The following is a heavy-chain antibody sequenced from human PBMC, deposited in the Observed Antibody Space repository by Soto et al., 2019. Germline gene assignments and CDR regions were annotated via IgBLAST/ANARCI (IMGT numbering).Heavy chain of an antibody. D-gene: IGHD3-10*01. CDR1: GFTFSSYG. Sequence: QVQLVESGGGVVQPGRSLRLSCAASGFTFSSYGMHWVRQAPGKGLEWVAVISYDGSNKYYADSVKGRFTISRDNSKNTLYLQMNSLRVEDTAVYYCAKDYLRWGNYYGSGSPFRYWGQGTLVTVSS. CDR3: AKDYLRWGNYYGSGSPFRY. J-gene: IGHJ4*02. CDR2: ISYDGSNK. V-gene: IGHV3-30*18.